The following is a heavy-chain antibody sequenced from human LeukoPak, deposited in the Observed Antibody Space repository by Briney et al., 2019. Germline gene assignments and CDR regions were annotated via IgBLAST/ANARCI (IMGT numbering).Heavy chain of an antibody. CDR3: AKDRVGALLYFDS. V-gene: IGHV3-23*01. CDR1: GFTFSNYA. J-gene: IGHJ4*02. CDR2: ISGSASST. Sequence: PGGSLRLSCAASGFTFSNYAMSWVRQAPGKGLEWVSAISGSASSTYHADSVKGRFTISRDNSKNTLYLQMNSLRAEDTAVYSCAKDRVGALLYFDSWGQGTLVTVSS. D-gene: IGHD1-26*01.